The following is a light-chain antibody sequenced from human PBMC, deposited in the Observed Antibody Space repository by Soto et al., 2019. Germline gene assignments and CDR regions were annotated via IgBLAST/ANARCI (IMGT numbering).Light chain of an antibody. Sequence: QSALTQSPSVSGAPGQNVSISCTGTSSNIGAGFDVHWYQQVPATAPKLLIYGNNNRPSGVPDRFSGSKSGTSASLAITGLQAEDEADYYRQSYDTNLSGASVFGTGTKVTVL. CDR2: GNN. J-gene: IGLJ1*01. V-gene: IGLV1-40*01. CDR1: SSNIGAGFD. CDR3: QSYDTNLSGASV.